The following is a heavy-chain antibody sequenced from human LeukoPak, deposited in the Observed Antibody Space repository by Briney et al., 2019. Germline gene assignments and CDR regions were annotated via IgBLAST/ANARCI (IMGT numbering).Heavy chain of an antibody. V-gene: IGHV3-23*01. Sequence: GGSLRLSCAASGFTFSSYAMSWVRQAPGKGLEWISAISGSGLTTYYADSVKGRFTISRDNSKNTLYLQMNSLRAEDTAVYYCAKDPGITGTANYFDYWGQGTLVTVSS. CDR3: AKDPGITGTANYFDY. CDR2: ISGSGLTT. CDR1: GFTFSSYA. D-gene: IGHD1-7*01. J-gene: IGHJ4*02.